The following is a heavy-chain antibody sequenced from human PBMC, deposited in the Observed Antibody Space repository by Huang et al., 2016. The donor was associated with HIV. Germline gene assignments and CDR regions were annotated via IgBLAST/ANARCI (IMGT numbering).Heavy chain of an antibody. D-gene: IGHD6-6*01. V-gene: IGHV1-2*02. CDR3: ARDWSFGSSTSPAD. Sequence: QVQLVQSGAEVKNPGASVRVSCKASGYTFTDSNIHWGRQAPGQGLEGMGRINPKRGSTIYAQRFQGRITMTRDTTISTVHMDLRRIQSDDTAVYFCARDWSFGSSTSPADWGQGTLVTVSS. CDR2: INPKRGST. J-gene: IGHJ4*02. CDR1: GYTFTDSN.